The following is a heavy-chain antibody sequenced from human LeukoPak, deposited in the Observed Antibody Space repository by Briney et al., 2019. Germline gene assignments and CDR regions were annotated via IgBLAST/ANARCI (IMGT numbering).Heavy chain of an antibody. V-gene: IGHV3-23*01. Sequence: GGTLRLSCAASEFITYGMIWVRQAPGKGLEWVSTISGSGGNTYYADSVKGRFTISRDNSKNTLYLQMNSLRAEDTAVYYCAKLPTEYCSSTSCFGPLTYYFDYWGQGTLVTVSS. D-gene: IGHD2-2*01. CDR1: EFITYG. J-gene: IGHJ4*02. CDR3: AKLPTEYCSSTSCFGPLTYYFDY. CDR2: ISGSGGNT.